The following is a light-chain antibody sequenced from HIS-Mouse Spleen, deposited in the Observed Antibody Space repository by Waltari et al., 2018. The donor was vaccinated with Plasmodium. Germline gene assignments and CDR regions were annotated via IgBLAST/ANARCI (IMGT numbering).Light chain of an antibody. CDR2: AAS. Sequence: DIQMTQSPSSLSASVGDRVTITCRASQSISSYLNWYQQKPGKDPKLLIYAASSLQSGVPSRFSGSESATDFTLTISSLQPEDFATYNCQQSYSTWTFGQGTKVEIK. CDR1: QSISSY. CDR3: QQSYSTWT. V-gene: IGKV1-39*01. J-gene: IGKJ1*01.